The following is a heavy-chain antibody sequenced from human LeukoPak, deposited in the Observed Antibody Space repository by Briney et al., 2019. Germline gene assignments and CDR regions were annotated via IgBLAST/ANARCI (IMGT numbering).Heavy chain of an antibody. CDR2: VTSGTYI. CDR1: GFTFSTYS. CDR3: ARTGYYYGSGSPEDNWFDP. Sequence: GGSLRLSCAASGFTFSTYSMNWVRQAPGKGLEWVSSVTSGTYISYADSVKGRFTISRDNAKNSLYLQMNSLRVEDTAVYYCARTGYYYGSGSPEDNWFDPWGQGTLVTVSS. D-gene: IGHD3-10*01. J-gene: IGHJ5*02. V-gene: IGHV3-21*01.